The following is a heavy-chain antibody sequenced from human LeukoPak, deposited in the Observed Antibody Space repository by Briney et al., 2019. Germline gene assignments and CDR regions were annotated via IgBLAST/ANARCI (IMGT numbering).Heavy chain of an antibody. V-gene: IGHV1-3*01. D-gene: IGHD4-17*01. Sequence: ASVKVSCKASGYTFTSYAMHWVRQAPGQRLEWMGWINAGNGNTKYSQKFQGRVTITRDTSASTAYMELSSLRSEDTAVYYCARETGGAIGSTDFDYWGQGTLVTVSS. CDR1: GYTFTSYA. CDR2: INAGNGNT. J-gene: IGHJ4*02. CDR3: ARETGGAIGSTDFDY.